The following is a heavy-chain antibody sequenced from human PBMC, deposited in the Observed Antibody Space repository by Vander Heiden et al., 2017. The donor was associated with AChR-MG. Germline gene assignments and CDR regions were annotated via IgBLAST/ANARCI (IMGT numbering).Heavy chain of an antibody. CDR2: IYYSGST. Sequence: QLQLQESGPGLVKPSETLSLTCTVSGGSISSSSSDWGWIRQPPGKGLEWIGSIYYSGSTYYNPSLKRRVTISVDTSKNQFSLKLSSVTAAETAVYYCARWGYDSSGYYYVGAFDIWGQGTMVTVSS. J-gene: IGHJ3*02. CDR3: ARWGYDSSGYYYVGAFDI. CDR1: GGSISSSSSD. D-gene: IGHD3-22*01. V-gene: IGHV4-39*01.